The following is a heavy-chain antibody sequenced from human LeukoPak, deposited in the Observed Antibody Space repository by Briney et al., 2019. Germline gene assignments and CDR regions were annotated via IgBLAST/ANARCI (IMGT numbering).Heavy chain of an antibody. J-gene: IGHJ4*02. CDR2: ISWDGGST. D-gene: IGHD3-10*01. CDR3: TWAGDYFDY. V-gene: IGHV3-43*01. CDR1: GFTFDDYT. Sequence: GGSLRLSCAASGFTFDDYTMHWVRQAPGKGLEWVSLISWDGGSTYYADSVKGRFTISRDNSKNSLYLQMNSLRAEDTAVYYCTWAGDYFDYWGQGTLVTVSS.